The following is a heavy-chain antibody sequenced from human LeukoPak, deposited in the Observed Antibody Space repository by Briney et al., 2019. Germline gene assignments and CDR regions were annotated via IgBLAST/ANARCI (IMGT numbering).Heavy chain of an antibody. J-gene: IGHJ5*02. CDR3: ARGRAPNWFDP. CDR1: GGSFSGYY. V-gene: IGHV4-34*01. Sequence: PSETLSLTCAVYGGSFSGYYWSWIRNPPGKGLEWIGEINHSGSTNYNPSLKSRVTISVDTSKNQFSLKLSSVTAADTAVYYCARGRAPNWFDPWGQGTLVTVSS. CDR2: INHSGST.